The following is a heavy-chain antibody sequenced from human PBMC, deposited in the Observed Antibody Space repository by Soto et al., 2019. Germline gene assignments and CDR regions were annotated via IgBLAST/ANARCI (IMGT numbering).Heavy chain of an antibody. V-gene: IGHV3-21*01. CDR3: AREADILNWFDP. Sequence: PGGSLRLSCSASGFTFSSYSMNWVRQAPGKGLEWVSSIGTSSSYIYYADSVKGRFTISRDNAKNSLYLQMNSLRAEDTAVYYCAREADILNWFDPWGQGTLVTVSS. D-gene: IGHD3-9*01. CDR2: IGTSSSYI. CDR1: GFTFSSYS. J-gene: IGHJ5*02.